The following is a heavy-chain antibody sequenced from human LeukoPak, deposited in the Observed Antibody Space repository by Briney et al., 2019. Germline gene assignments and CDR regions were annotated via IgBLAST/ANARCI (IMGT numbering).Heavy chain of an antibody. Sequence: GGSLRLSCAASGFTFSSYAMRWVRQTPGKGLEWVAVISYDGSNKYYADSVKGRFTISRDNSKNTLYLQMNSLRAEDTAVYYCARDPLVGAKGSGLSVDYWGQGTLVTVSS. CDR3: ARDPLVGAKGSGLSVDY. CDR1: GFTFSSYA. D-gene: IGHD1-26*01. CDR2: ISYDGSNK. J-gene: IGHJ4*02. V-gene: IGHV3-30*04.